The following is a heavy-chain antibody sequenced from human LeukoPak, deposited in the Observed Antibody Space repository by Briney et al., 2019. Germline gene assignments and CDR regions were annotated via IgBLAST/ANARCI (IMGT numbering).Heavy chain of an antibody. CDR1: GGSISRSPYY. CDR3: ARVGRVGARDY. J-gene: IGHJ4*02. CDR2: IYYSGSF. Sequence: SETLSLTCTVSGGSISRSPYYWGWIRQPPGKGLEWIGSIYYSGSFYNNPSLNSRVTISVDTSKNQFSLNLSSVTAADTAVYYCARVGRVGARDYWGQGTLVTVSS. V-gene: IGHV4-39*07. D-gene: IGHD1-26*01.